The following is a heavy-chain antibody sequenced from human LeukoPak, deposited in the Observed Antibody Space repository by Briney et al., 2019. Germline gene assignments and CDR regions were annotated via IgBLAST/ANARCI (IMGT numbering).Heavy chain of an antibody. CDR2: IYYSGST. V-gene: IGHV4-39*01. Sequence: SETLSLTCTVSGVSIRGTNYYWGWIRQPPGKGLEWIGSIYYSGSTYYNPSLESRVTISVDTSKNQFSLKLSSMTAADTAVYYCARHLGYSSGWYLGGNFDYWGQGTLVTVSS. D-gene: IGHD6-19*01. CDR1: GVSIRGTNYY. CDR3: ARHLGYSSGWYLGGNFDY. J-gene: IGHJ4*02.